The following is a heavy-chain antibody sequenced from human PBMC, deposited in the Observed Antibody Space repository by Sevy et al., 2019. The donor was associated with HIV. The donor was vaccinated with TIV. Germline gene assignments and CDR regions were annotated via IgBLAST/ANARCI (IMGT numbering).Heavy chain of an antibody. D-gene: IGHD5-18*01. J-gene: IGHJ5*02. CDR3: AKADRGYIYRYQYFWFDP. CDR2: IRNDGSNK. CDR1: GFTFSSYG. V-gene: IGHV3-30*02. Sequence: GGSLRLSCAASGFTFSSYGMHWVRQAPGKGLEWVAVIRNDGSNKYYADSVKGRFTISRDNSKNTLYLQMNSLRAEDTAVYYCAKADRGYIYRYQYFWFDPWGQGTLVTVSS.